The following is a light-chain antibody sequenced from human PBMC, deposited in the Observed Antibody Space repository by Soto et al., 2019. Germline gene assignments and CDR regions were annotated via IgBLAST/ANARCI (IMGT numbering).Light chain of an antibody. Sequence: EIVLPQSPGTLSLSPGERATLSCRASQSVSSSYLAWYQQKPGQAPRLLTYGASSRATGIPDRFSGSGAGTDFTLTISRLEPEDFAVYYCQQYGSSPISFGQGTRLEIK. CDR3: QQYGSSPIS. CDR2: GAS. CDR1: QSVSSSY. J-gene: IGKJ5*01. V-gene: IGKV3-20*01.